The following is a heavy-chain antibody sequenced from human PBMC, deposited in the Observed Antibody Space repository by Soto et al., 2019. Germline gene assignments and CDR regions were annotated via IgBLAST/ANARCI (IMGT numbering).Heavy chain of an antibody. CDR2: INDSGGNT. D-gene: IGHD6-19*01. CDR3: AKDPLSGYDSGWQYFDY. V-gene: IGHV3-23*01. J-gene: IGHJ4*02. Sequence: EVQVLESGGGSVQPGGSLRLSCAASGITFNSYAMSWVRQAPGKGLEWVSGINDSGGNTYYADSVKGRFTISRDNAKHTLYLQMNSLRAEDTAIYYCAKDPLSGYDSGWQYFDYWGQGILVTVSS. CDR1: GITFNSYA.